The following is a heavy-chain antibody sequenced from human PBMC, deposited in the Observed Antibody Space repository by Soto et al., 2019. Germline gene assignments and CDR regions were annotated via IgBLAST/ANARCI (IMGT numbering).Heavy chain of an antibody. CDR3: ARALLPHDAFDI. CDR2: IYSGGST. CDR1: GFTVSSNY. Sequence: GGSLRLSCAASGFTVSSNYMSWVRQAPGKGLEWVSVIYSGGSTYYADSVKGRFTISRDNSKNTLYLQMNSLRAEDTTVYYCARALLPHDAFDIWGQGTMVTVSS. J-gene: IGHJ3*02. V-gene: IGHV3-66*01.